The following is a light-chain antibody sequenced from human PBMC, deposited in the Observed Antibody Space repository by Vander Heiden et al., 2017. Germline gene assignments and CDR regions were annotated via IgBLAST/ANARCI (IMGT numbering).Light chain of an antibody. Sequence: SYELTPPPPVSVFPGQTARSTCSGDALPKQYAYWYQQKPGQAPVLVIYKDSERPSGIPGRFSGSSAGTTVTLTISGVQAEDEADDYCQSADSSGTYVVFGGGTKLTVL. CDR3: QSADSSGTYVV. V-gene: IGLV3-25*03. CDR2: KDS. CDR1: ALPKQY. J-gene: IGLJ2*01.